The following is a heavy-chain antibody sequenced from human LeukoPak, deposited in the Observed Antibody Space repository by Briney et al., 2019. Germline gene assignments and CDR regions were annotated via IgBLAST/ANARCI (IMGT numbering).Heavy chain of an antibody. J-gene: IGHJ4*02. CDR1: GGSFSGYY. D-gene: IGHD3-10*01. V-gene: IGHV4-34*01. Sequence: SETLSLTCAVYGGSFSGYYWSWIRQPPGKGLEWIGEINHSGSTNYNPSLKSRVTISVDASKNQFSLKLSSVTAADTAVYYCASHPGSGSYFLDYWGQGTLVTVSS. CDR2: INHSGST. CDR3: ASHPGSGSYFLDY.